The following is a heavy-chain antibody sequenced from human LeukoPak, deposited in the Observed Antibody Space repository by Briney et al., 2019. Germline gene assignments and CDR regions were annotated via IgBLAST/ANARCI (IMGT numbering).Heavy chain of an antibody. D-gene: IGHD1-1*01. J-gene: IGHJ4*02. CDR3: ARAGTPGSTDY. CDR1: GFSLRDYS. CDR2: ISSSSRYT. Sequence: GGSLRLSCAASGFSLRDYSMDWVRQAPGKGLEWVSSISSSSRYTFYVDSVKGRFTISRDNAKNSLYLQMNSLRVEDTAVYYCARAGTPGSTDYWGQGTLVTV. V-gene: IGHV3-21*01.